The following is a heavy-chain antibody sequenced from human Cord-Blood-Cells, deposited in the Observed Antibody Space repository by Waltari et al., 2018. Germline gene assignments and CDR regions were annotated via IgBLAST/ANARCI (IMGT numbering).Heavy chain of an antibody. CDR1: GGSISSSSYY. V-gene: IGHV4-39*07. CDR2: IFYSGRN. Sequence: QLQLQESGPGLVKPSETLSLTCTVSGGSISSSSYYWGWIRQPPGKGLVWIGSIFYSGRNYNNPYLKSGGTRSVDTSKNPFSRELSSVTAADTAVYYWARQDSSSWYWFDPWGQGTLVTGSS. D-gene: IGHD6-13*01. CDR3: ARQDSSSWYWFDP. J-gene: IGHJ5*02.